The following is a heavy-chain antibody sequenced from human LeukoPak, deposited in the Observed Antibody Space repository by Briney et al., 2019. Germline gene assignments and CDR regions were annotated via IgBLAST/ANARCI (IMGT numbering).Heavy chain of an antibody. CDR3: VRRGDASSGWGDHDF. Sequence: GGSLRLSCAASGFTFNRNAISWVRKAPGKGLEWVSTIGGSGDKTFYADSVKGRFTISRDNSKNMVHLQMNSLTGEDTALYYCVRRGDASSGWGDHDFWGQGALVTVSS. CDR2: IGGSGDKT. V-gene: IGHV3-23*01. D-gene: IGHD6-19*01. J-gene: IGHJ4*02. CDR1: GFTFNRNA.